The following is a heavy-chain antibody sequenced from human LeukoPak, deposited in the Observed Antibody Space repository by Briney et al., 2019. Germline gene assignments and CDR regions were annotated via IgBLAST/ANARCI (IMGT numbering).Heavy chain of an antibody. J-gene: IGHJ6*02. D-gene: IGHD5-12*01. CDR2: ISTSSRSA. Sequence: PGGSLRLSCEASGFTSSDYYMSWMRQAPGKGLEWLSYISTSSRSATYADSVKGRFTISRDNAKNSLYLQMNSLRAEDTAVYYCSGGYDSDYFFYYGMDVWGQGPTVTVSS. CDR3: SGGYDSDYFFYYGMDV. CDR1: GFTSSDYY. V-gene: IGHV3-11*06.